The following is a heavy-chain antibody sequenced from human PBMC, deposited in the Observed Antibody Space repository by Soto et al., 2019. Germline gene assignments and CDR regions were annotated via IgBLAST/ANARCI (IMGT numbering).Heavy chain of an antibody. J-gene: IGHJ4*01. CDR2: IYYSGST. D-gene: IGHD3-3*01. V-gene: IGHV4-59*01. CDR3: ASEEPVFFIFGH. CDR1: GGSISNYY. Sequence: SETLSLTCTVSGGSISNYYWSRVRQPPGKGLQWIGYIYYSGSTYYNPSVKGRATISADTSKNQFSLRLTSVTAADTAVYFCASEEPVFFIFGHWRQSFLVTVSS.